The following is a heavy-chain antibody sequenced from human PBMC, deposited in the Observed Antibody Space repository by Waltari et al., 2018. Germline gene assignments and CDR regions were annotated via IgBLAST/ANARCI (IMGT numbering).Heavy chain of an antibody. CDR1: GGSISRSSYY. CDR2: ISNSGNH. Sequence: QLQLQESGPGPVKPSETLSLTCTVSGGSISRSSYYWGWIRQPPGKGLEWIGSISNSGNHFYNPSLKSRVTVSGDTSKDQFSLKLSSVTAADTAAYYCARRAVYGGNHSRFYFDLWGRGTLVTVSS. J-gene: IGHJ2*01. D-gene: IGHD4-17*01. V-gene: IGHV4-39*01. CDR3: ARRAVYGGNHSRFYFDL.